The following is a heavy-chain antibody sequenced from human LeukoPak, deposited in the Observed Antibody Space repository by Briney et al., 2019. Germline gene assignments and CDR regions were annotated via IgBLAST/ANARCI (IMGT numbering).Heavy chain of an antibody. CDR2: ISGSGSTI. J-gene: IGHJ4*02. D-gene: IGHD1-26*01. Sequence: PGGSLRLSCAASGFTFSDYYMSWLRQAPGKGLEWVSYISGSGSTIYYADSVKGRFTISRDNAKNSLYLQMNSLRVDDTAVYYCARGYPKEWGQGTLVTVSS. V-gene: IGHV3-11*01. CDR3: ARGYPKE. CDR1: GFTFSDYY.